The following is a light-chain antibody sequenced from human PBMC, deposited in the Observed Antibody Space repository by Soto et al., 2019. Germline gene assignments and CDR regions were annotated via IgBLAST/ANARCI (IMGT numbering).Light chain of an antibody. Sequence: EIVLTQSPGTLSLSPGERATLSCRASPSVSSSYLAWYQQKPGQAPRLLIYGASSRATGIPDRFSGSGSGTDFTLTISRLEPEDFAVYYCKQDGSSPSTFGQGTKVEIK. CDR2: GAS. J-gene: IGKJ1*01. CDR1: PSVSSSY. V-gene: IGKV3-20*01. CDR3: KQDGSSPST.